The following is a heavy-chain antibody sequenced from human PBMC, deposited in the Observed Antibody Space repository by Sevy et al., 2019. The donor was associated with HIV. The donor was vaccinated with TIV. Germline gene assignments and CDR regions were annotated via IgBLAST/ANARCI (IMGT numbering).Heavy chain of an antibody. J-gene: IGHJ4*02. V-gene: IGHV3-30*04. CDR1: GFTFSSYA. D-gene: IGHD3-22*01. Sequence: GESLKISCTASGFTFSSYAMYWVRQAPGKGLEWVAVISYDGNNKDYEDSVKGRFTISRDNSKNTLYLEMNSLRDEDTAVYYCASHYYDSTGYYYPLDYWGQGTLVTVSS. CDR2: ISYDGNNK. CDR3: ASHYYDSTGYYYPLDY.